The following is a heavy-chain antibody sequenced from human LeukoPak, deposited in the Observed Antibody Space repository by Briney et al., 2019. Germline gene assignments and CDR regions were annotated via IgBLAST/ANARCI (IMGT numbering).Heavy chain of an antibody. CDR1: GFTFSSYG. D-gene: IGHD3-16*02. CDR2: IWYDGSNK. J-gene: IGHJ4*02. CDR3: ARASGLRLGELSLGTC. V-gene: IGHV3-33*01. Sequence: GRSLRLSCAASGFTFSSYGMHWVRQAPGKGLEWVAVIWYDGSNKYYADSVKGRFTISRDNSKNTLYLQMNSLRAEDTAVYYCARASGLRLGELSLGTCWGQGTLVTVSS.